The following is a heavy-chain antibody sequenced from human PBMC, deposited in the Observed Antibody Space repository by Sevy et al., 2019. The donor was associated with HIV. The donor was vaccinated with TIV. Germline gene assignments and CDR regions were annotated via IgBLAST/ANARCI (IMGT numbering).Heavy chain of an antibody. V-gene: IGHV3-48*02. CDR2: ISSSSNIL. CDR3: ARALPNWSYGFLDC. J-gene: IGHJ4*02. Sequence: GGSLRLSCAASGFTFSTYSMNWVRQAPGKGLEWVSYISSSSNILYYADSVKGRFTISRDNAKKSLYLQMNSLRDEDTAVYYCARALPNWSYGFLDCWGQGTLVTVSS. D-gene: IGHD5-18*01. CDR1: GFTFSTYS.